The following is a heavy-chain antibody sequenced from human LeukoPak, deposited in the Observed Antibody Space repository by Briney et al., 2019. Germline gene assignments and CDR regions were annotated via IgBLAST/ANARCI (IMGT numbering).Heavy chain of an antibody. CDR1: GFTFRNYG. CDR3: ARDPPGYSSSWPDNY. Sequence: GRSLRLSCAATGFTFRNYGMHWVRQAPGKGLEWVSYISSSGSTIYYADSVKGRFTISRDNAKNSLYLQMNSLRAEDTAVYYCARDPPGYSSSWPDNYWGQGTLVTVSS. D-gene: IGHD6-13*01. J-gene: IGHJ4*02. CDR2: ISSSGSTI. V-gene: IGHV3-48*04.